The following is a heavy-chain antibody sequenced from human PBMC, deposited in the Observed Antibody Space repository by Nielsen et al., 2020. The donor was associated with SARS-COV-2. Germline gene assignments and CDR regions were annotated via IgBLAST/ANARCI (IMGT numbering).Heavy chain of an antibody. CDR1: GFTFSSYG. Sequence: GESLKISCAASGFTFSSYGMHRVRQAPGKGLEWVAVISYDGSNKYYADSVKGRFTISRDNSKNTLYLQMNSLRAEDTAMYYCAKDLLEDWFDPWGQGTLVTVSS. CDR3: AKDLLEDWFDP. CDR2: ISYDGSNK. J-gene: IGHJ5*02. D-gene: IGHD3-3*01. V-gene: IGHV3-30*18.